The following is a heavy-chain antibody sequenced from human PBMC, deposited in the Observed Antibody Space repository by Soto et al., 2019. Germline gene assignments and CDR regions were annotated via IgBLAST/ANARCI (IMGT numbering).Heavy chain of an antibody. CDR2: ISYDGSNK. Sequence: QVQLVESGGGVVQPGRSLRLSCAASGFTFSSYGMHGVRQAPGKGLAWVAVISYDGSNKYYADSVKGRFTISRDNSKNTLYLQMNSLRAEDTAVYYCAKGMGSGYYYYYYYMDVWGKGTTVTVSS. CDR1: GFTFSSYG. D-gene: IGHD5-12*01. CDR3: AKGMGSGYYYYYYYMDV. J-gene: IGHJ6*03. V-gene: IGHV3-30*18.